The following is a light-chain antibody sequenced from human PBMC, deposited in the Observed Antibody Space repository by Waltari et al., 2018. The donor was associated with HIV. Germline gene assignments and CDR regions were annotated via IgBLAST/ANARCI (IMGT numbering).Light chain of an antibody. CDR2: DVS. V-gene: IGLV2-14*03. CDR1: SSDDGGYNY. J-gene: IGLJ3*02. Sequence: QSALTPPASVSGSPGQSITISCTGTSSDDGGYNYVSWYQRHPGKAPKLIIYDVSNRPSGVSTRFSGSKSGNRASLTISGLQAEDEADYYCSSYTSSSTRVFGGGTTVTVL. CDR3: SSYTSSSTRV.